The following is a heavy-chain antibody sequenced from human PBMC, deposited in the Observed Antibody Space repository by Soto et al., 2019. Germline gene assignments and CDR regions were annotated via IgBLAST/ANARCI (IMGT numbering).Heavy chain of an antibody. CDR1: GFTFSSYA. V-gene: IGHV3-23*01. J-gene: IGHJ4*02. D-gene: IGHD6-19*01. Sequence: PGGSLRLSCAASGFTFSSYAMTWVRQAPGKGLEWVSAISDSGASTYYADSLKGRFTISRDNSKNTLYLQMNSLRAVDTALYYCARTKSSGYDYWGQGTLVTVSS. CDR3: ARTKSSGYDY. CDR2: ISDSGAST.